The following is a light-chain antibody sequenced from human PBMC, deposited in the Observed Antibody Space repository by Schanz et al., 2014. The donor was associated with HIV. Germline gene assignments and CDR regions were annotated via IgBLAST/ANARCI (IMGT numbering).Light chain of an antibody. CDR2: DVA. V-gene: IGLV2-14*01. J-gene: IGLJ1*01. CDR3: SSYTTTSTDV. Sequence: QSALTQPASVSGSPGQSINISCTGTSSDVGGYDFVSWFQQYPGKASKLMIYDVAKRPSGISNRFSGSKSGNTASLTIFGLQADDEADYYCSSYTTTSTDVFGAGTKLTVL. CDR1: SSDVGGYDF.